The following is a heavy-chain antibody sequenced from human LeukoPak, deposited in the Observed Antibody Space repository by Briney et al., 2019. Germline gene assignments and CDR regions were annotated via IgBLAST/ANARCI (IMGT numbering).Heavy chain of an antibody. CDR2: ISSSGTTI. Sequence: GGSLRLSCAASGFTFSTYSMNWVRQAPGKGLEWVSYISSSGTTIYYADSVKGRFTISRDNAKNSLYLQMNSLRAEDTAVYYCTSARSRGDYWGQGTLVTVSS. CDR1: GFTFSTYS. V-gene: IGHV3-48*04. D-gene: IGHD3-10*01. J-gene: IGHJ4*02. CDR3: TSARSRGDY.